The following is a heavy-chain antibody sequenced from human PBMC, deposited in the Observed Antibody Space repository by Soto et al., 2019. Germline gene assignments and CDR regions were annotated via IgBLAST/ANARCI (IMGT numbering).Heavy chain of an antibody. V-gene: IGHV3-33*08. CDR2: IWYDGSNK. J-gene: IGHJ3*02. CDR3: AREPLQLERPHPWGAFDI. D-gene: IGHD1-1*01. CDR1: GFTFSSYG. Sequence: HPGGSLRLSCAASGFTFSSYGMHWVRQAPGKGLEWVAVIWYDGSNKYYADSVKGRFTIPRDNSKNTLYLQMNSLRAEDTAVYYCAREPLQLERPHPWGAFDIWGQGTMVTVSS.